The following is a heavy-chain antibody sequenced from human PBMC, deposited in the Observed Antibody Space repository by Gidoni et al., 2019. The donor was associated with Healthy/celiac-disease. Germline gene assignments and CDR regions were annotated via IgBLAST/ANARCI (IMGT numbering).Heavy chain of an antibody. V-gene: IGHV3-30*18. CDR3: AKGGKWELLVGAFDI. D-gene: IGHD1-26*01. Sequence: QVQLVESGGGVVQPGRSLRLSCAASGFTFSSYGMHWVRQAPGKGLEWVAVISYDGSNKYYADSVKGRFTISRDNSKNTLYLQMNSLRAEDTAVYYCAKGGKWELLVGAFDIWGQGTMVTVSS. J-gene: IGHJ3*02. CDR2: ISYDGSNK. CDR1: GFTFSSYG.